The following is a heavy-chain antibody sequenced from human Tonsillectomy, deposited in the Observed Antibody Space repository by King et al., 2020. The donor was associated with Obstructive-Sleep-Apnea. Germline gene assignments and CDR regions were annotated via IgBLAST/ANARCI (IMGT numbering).Heavy chain of an antibody. CDR1: VGSISSGDYY. CDR2: IYYRGST. V-gene: IGHV4-30-4*01. J-gene: IGHJ4*02. D-gene: IGHD2-15*01. CDR3: AREAYSYGIDY. Sequence: HVQLQESGPGLVKPSQTLSLTCTVSVGSISSGDYYWSWIRQPPGKGLELIGYIYYRGSTYYNPSLKSRVTISVDTSKNQFSLKLSSVTAADTAVYYCAREAYSYGIDYWGQGTLVTVSS.